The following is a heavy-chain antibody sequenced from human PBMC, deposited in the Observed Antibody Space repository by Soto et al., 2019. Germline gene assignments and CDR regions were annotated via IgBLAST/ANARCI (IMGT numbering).Heavy chain of an antibody. CDR1: GYTFTSYG. Sequence: GASVKVSCKASGYTFTSYGIVWVRQAPGQGLEWMGWISPYNGDTRYAEKCQDRVTLTTDTSTNTAYMDLRSLRSDDTAVYFCARGPVAGSDFWGQGTLVTVSS. CDR2: ISPYNGDT. J-gene: IGHJ4*02. CDR3: ARGPVAGSDF. D-gene: IGHD6-19*01. V-gene: IGHV1-18*01.